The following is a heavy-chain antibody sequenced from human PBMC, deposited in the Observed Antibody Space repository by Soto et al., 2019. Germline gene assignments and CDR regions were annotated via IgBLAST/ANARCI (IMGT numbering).Heavy chain of an antibody. CDR3: ARTDCSGGSCYPYEYFQH. D-gene: IGHD2-15*01. J-gene: IGHJ1*01. Sequence: GGSLRLSCAASGFTVSSNYMSWVRQAPGKGLEWVSVIYSGGSTYYADSVKGRFTISRDNSKNTLYLQMNSLRAEDTAVYYCARTDCSGGSCYPYEYFQHWGQGTLVTVSS. V-gene: IGHV3-66*01. CDR2: IYSGGST. CDR1: GFTVSSNY.